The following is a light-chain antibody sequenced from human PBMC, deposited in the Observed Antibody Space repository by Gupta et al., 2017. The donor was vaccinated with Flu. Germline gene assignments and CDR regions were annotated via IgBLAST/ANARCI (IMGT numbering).Light chain of an antibody. CDR2: GAS. J-gene: IGKJ4*01. V-gene: IGKV3-20*01. Sequence: EIVLTQSPGTLSLSPGERATLACRASQSVSSNYLAWYQQEPGQAPRLLIYGASSRATGIPDRFSGSGSGTGFTITISRLEAEDFAVYYCQQYGRSPLTFGGGTKVEIK. CDR3: QQYGRSPLT. CDR1: QSVSSNY.